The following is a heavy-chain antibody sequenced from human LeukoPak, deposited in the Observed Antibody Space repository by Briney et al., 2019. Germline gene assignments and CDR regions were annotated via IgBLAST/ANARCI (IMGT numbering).Heavy chain of an antibody. CDR2: IYYSGST. D-gene: IGHD2-15*01. Sequence: SETLSLTCTVSGGSISSYYWSWIRQPPGKGLEWIGYIYYSGSTNYNPSLKSRVTISVDTSKNQFSLKLSSVTAADTAVYYCARVFCSGGSCHFDYWGQGTLVTVSS. V-gene: IGHV4-59*01. J-gene: IGHJ4*02. CDR1: GGSISSYY. CDR3: ARVFCSGGSCHFDY.